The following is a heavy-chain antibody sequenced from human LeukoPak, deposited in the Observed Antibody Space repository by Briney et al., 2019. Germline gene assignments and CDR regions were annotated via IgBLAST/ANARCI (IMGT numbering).Heavy chain of an antibody. CDR3: ARDEVDYYGMDV. CDR1: GYTFTRSA. CDR2: TSNYNGNT. V-gene: IGHV1-3*04. D-gene: IGHD3-10*01. J-gene: IGHJ6*02. Sequence: ASVKVSCKASGYTFTRSALYWVRQAPGQRLEWMGWTSNYNGNTKYSEKFQGRVTITRDTSANIVYMELNSLRSQDTGVYYCARDEVDYYGMDVWGQGTTITVSS.